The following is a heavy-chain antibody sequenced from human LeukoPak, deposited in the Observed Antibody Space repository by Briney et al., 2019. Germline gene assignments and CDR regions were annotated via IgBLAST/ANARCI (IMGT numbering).Heavy chain of an antibody. J-gene: IGHJ6*03. Sequence: QPGGSLRLSCAASGFTFSSYAMHWVRQAPGKGLEWVAVISYDGSNKYYADSVKGRFTISRDNSKNTLYLQMNSLRAEDTAVYYCARDLWAAAAPGDYYYYMDVWGKGTTVTVSS. D-gene: IGHD6-13*01. CDR3: ARDLWAAAAPGDYYYYMDV. V-gene: IGHV3-30-3*01. CDR1: GFTFSSYA. CDR2: ISYDGSNK.